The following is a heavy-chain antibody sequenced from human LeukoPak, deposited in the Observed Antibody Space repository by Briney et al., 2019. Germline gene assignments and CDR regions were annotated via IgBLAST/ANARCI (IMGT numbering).Heavy chain of an antibody. J-gene: IGHJ2*01. CDR3: AKDRHYYDSSGYYCWNFDL. D-gene: IGHD3-22*01. CDR2: ISGSGGST. CDR1: EFTFSSYA. V-gene: IGHV3-23*01. Sequence: SGGSLRLSCAASEFTFSSYAMSWVRQAPGKGLEWVSAISGSGGSTYYADSVKGRFTISRDNSKNTLYLQMNSLRAEDTAVYYCAKDRHYYDSSGYYCWNFDLWGRGTLVTVSS.